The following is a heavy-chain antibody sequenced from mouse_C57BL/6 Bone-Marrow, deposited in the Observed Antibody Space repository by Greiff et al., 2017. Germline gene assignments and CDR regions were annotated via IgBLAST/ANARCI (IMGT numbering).Heavy chain of an antibody. CDR2: IRSKSNNYAT. Sequence: EVQLVESGGGLVQPKGSLKLSCAASGFSFNTYAMNWVRQAPGKGLEWVARIRSKSNNYATYYADSVKDRFTISRNDSESMLYLQMNNLKTEDTAMYYCVSYFYAMDYWGQGTSVTVSS. CDR1: GFSFNTYA. D-gene: IGHD2-1*01. CDR3: VSYFYAMDY. V-gene: IGHV10-1*01. J-gene: IGHJ4*01.